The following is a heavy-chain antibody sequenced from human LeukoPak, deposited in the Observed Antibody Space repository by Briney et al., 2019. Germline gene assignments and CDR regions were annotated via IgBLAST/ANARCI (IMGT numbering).Heavy chain of an antibody. D-gene: IGHD1-26*01. CDR2: ISSSGSTI. Sequence: GGSLRLSCAASGFTFSDYYMSWIRQAPGKGLEWVSYISSSGSTIHYADSVKGRFTISRDNSKNTLYLQMNSLRAEDTAVYYCAKDGRGSYYYYYYMDVWGKGTTVTVSS. CDR1: GFTFSDYY. J-gene: IGHJ6*03. CDR3: AKDGRGSYYYYYYMDV. V-gene: IGHV3-11*04.